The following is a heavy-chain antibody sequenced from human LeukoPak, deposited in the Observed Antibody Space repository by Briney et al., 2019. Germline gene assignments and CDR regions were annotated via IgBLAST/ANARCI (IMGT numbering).Heavy chain of an antibody. D-gene: IGHD6-6*01. CDR3: ARVRPDYYYYYMDV. CDR1: GGTFSSYA. CDR2: IIPIFGTA. J-gene: IGHJ6*03. Sequence: GSSVKVSCKASGGTFSSYAIIWVRQAPGQGLEGMGGIIPIFGTANYAQKFQGRVTITADKSTSTAYMELSSLRSEDTAVYYCARVRPDYYYYYMDVWGKGTTVTVSS. V-gene: IGHV1-69*06.